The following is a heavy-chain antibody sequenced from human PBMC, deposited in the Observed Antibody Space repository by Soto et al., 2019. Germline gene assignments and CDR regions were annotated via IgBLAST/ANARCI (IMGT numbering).Heavy chain of an antibody. Sequence: SETLSLTCSVSGGTISGYYWTWIRQPARKGLEWIGRIYSSGNTKYNPSLQSRVTMSLDTSNNQFSLRLTSVTAADTAVYYCARGQRFSDWFDPWGQGTLVTSPQ. J-gene: IGHJ5*02. V-gene: IGHV4-4*07. D-gene: IGHD3-3*01. CDR3: ARGQRFSDWFDP. CDR1: GGTISGYY. CDR2: IYSSGNT.